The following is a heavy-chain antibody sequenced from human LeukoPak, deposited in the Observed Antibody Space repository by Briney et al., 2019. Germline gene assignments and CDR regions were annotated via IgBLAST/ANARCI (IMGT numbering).Heavy chain of an antibody. D-gene: IGHD3-22*01. CDR2: INHSGST. V-gene: IGHV4-34*01. Sequence: PSETLSLTCAVYGGSFSGYYWSWIRQPPGKGLEWVGEINHSGSTNYSPSLKSRVTISLDTSRNQFSLKLNSVTAADTAVYYCAKSNGYGLIDIWGQGTMVTVSS. CDR1: GGSFSGYY. J-gene: IGHJ3*02. CDR3: AKSNGYGLIDI.